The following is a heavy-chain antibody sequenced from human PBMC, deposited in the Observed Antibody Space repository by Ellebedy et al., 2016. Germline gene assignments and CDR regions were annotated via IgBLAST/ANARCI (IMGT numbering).Heavy chain of an antibody. V-gene: IGHV1-3*01. J-gene: IGHJ3*01. Sequence: ASVKVSXXASGYTFTRYSIHWLRQAPGQRPEWMGWINAVNGNTKYSQKFQGRVTISRDTSASTAYMELGGLRSEDTAVYFCARGGDGYPFAFDFWGQGTMVSVSS. D-gene: IGHD5-24*01. CDR3: ARGGDGYPFAFDF. CDR1: GYTFTRYS. CDR2: INAVNGNT.